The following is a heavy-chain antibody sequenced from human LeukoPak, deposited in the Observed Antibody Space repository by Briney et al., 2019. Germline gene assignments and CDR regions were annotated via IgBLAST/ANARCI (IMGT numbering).Heavy chain of an antibody. CDR2: ITSSSSYI. Sequence: KSEGSLRLSCAASGFTFSSYNMNWVRQAPGKGPEWVSSITSSSSYIYYADSVKGRFTISRDNAKNSLYLQMDSLRVEDTSVYYCARDPYSGSYGPYYYYYMDVWGEGTTVTISS. CDR1: GFTFSSYN. D-gene: IGHD1-26*01. J-gene: IGHJ6*03. CDR3: ARDPYSGSYGPYYYYYMDV. V-gene: IGHV3-21*06.